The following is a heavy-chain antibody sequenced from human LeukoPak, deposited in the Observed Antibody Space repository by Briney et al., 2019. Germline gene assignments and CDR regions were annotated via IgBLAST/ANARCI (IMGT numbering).Heavy chain of an antibody. D-gene: IGHD1-7*01. J-gene: IGHJ4*02. Sequence: PGKPLRLSCAASGFSFSNYGMHWVRQAPGKGLEWLAHMSYDGSNEYYADSVKGRFTISRDNSKKTLYLQMESLGTEDTAVYYCARGLGNWNCRLDSRGQGTLVTVSS. V-gene: IGHV3-30*03. CDR1: GFSFSNYG. CDR3: ARGLGNWNCRLDS. CDR2: MSYDGSNE.